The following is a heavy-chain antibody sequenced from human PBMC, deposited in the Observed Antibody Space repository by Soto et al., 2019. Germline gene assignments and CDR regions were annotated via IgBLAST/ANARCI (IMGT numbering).Heavy chain of an antibody. CDR2: IIPIFGTA. V-gene: IGHV1-69*13. CDR3: AREADYDSSGYYYFY. CDR1: GGTFSSYA. D-gene: IGHD3-22*01. Sequence: XXVKVSFSSSGGTFSSYAVICVRRSAGQGLEWMGGIIPIFGTANYAQKFQGRVTITADESTRTAYMELSSLRSEDTAVYYCAREADYDSSGYYYFYWGQGTLVTVSS. J-gene: IGHJ4*02.